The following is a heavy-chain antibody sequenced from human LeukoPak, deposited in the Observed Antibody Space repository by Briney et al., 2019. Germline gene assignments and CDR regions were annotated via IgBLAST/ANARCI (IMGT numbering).Heavy chain of an antibody. CDR1: GFTFSSYA. Sequence: GSLRLSCAASGFTFSSYAMSWVRQAPGKGLEWIGSIYYSGSTHYNPSLKSRVTISVDTSKNQFSLKLSSVTAADTAVYYCARSVGATSNYFDYWGLGTLVTVSS. D-gene: IGHD1-26*01. CDR2: IYYSGST. CDR3: ARSVGATSNYFDY. J-gene: IGHJ4*02. V-gene: IGHV4-39*01.